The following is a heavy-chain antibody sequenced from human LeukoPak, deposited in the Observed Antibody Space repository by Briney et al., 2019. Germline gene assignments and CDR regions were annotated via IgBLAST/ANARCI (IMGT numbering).Heavy chain of an antibody. D-gene: IGHD3-22*01. CDR2: ISSSSSYI. J-gene: IGHJ4*02. V-gene: IGHV3-21*01. CDR1: GFTFSSYS. Sequence: KPGGSLRLSCAASGFTFSSYSMNWVRQAPGKGLEWVSSISSSSSYIYYADSVKGRFTISRDNAKNSLYLQMNSLRAEDTAVYYCARDLADYYDSSGYSLWGQGTLVTVSS. CDR3: ARDLADYYDSSGYSL.